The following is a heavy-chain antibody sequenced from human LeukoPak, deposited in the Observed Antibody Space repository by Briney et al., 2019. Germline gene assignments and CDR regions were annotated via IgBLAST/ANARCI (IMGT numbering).Heavy chain of an antibody. CDR2: IYYSGST. CDR1: GGSISSYY. D-gene: IGHD3-22*01. CDR3: ARGKGFYGSSGYSLDAFDI. V-gene: IGHV4-59*01. J-gene: IGHJ3*02. Sequence: SETLSLTCTVSGGSISSYYWSWIRQPPRKGLEWIGYIYYSGSTNHNPSLKSRVTISVDTSKNQFSLKLSSVTAADTAVYYCARGKGFYGSSGYSLDAFDIWGQGTMVTVSS.